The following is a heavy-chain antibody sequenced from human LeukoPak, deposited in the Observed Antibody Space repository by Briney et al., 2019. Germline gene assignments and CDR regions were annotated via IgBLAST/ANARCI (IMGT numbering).Heavy chain of an antibody. Sequence: GGSLRLSCAASGFAVSSNYMTWVRQAPGKGLEWVSVIYAGGSTYYADSVKGRFTISRDNSKNTLYLLMNNLRAEDTAVYYCARAQRGDYMDVWGKGTTVTISS. CDR3: ARAQRGDYMDV. D-gene: IGHD6-25*01. CDR1: GFAVSSNY. CDR2: IYAGGST. V-gene: IGHV3-53*01. J-gene: IGHJ6*03.